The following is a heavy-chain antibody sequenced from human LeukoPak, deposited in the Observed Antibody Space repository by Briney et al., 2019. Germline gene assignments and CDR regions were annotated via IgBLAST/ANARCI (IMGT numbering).Heavy chain of an antibody. CDR1: GGSIRSFY. CDR3: ARVRRDTYGHDAFDL. V-gene: IGHV4-59*01. J-gene: IGHJ3*01. Sequence: PSETLSLTCTVSGGSIRSFYWTWIRQPPGKGLEWIAYISDSGSTNYNPSLESRVTISVDTSKNQFSLKLNSVTAADTAIYFCARVRRDTYGHDAFDLWGQGTMVTVSS. CDR2: ISDSGST. D-gene: IGHD5-18*01.